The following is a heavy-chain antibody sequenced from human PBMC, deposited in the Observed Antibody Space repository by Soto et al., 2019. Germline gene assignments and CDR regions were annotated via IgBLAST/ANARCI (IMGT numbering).Heavy chain of an antibody. Sequence: PGGSLRLSCAASGFTFSSYGMHWVRQAPGKGLEWVAVISYDGSNKYYADSVKGRFTISRDNSNNTLYLQMNSLRAEDTAVYYCAKHIDAALTGYFYGMDVWGQGTTVTVFS. CDR1: GFTFSSYG. V-gene: IGHV3-30*18. J-gene: IGHJ6*02. D-gene: IGHD3-9*01. CDR3: AKHIDAALTGYFYGMDV. CDR2: ISYDGSNK.